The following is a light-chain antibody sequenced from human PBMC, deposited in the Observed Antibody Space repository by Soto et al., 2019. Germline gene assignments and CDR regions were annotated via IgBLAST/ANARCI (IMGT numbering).Light chain of an antibody. CDR2: AAS. V-gene: IGKV1-27*01. J-gene: IGKJ4*01. Sequence: DIQMTQSPSSLSASVGDRVTITCRASQGISKYLAWYQQKPGKVPKLLIYAASTLQAGLPSRFSGSGSGTDFTVTISSLQPEDVATYYCQKYNRAPLTFGGGTKVEI. CDR3: QKYNRAPLT. CDR1: QGISKY.